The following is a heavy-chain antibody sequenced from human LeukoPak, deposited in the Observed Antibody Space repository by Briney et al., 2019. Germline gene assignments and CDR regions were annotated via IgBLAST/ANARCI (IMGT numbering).Heavy chain of an antibody. V-gene: IGHV3-23*01. D-gene: IGHD1-1*01. Sequence: GGSLRLSCAASGFTFSSYSMSWVRQAPGKGLEGVSRISGRGGRIDYADSVKGRFTISRDNSKNTLSLQMNSLTAEDTAVYYCAKNPRLEGWIYFDSWGQGILVTVSS. CDR3: AKNPRLEGWIYFDS. CDR1: GFTFSSYS. J-gene: IGHJ4*02. CDR2: ISGRGGRI.